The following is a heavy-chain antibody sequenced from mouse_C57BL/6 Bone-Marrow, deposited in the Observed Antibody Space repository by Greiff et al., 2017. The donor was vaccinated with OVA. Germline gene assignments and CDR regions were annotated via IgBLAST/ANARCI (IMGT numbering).Heavy chain of an antibody. Sequence: DVHLVESGGGLVQPGGSLSLSCAASGFTFTDYYMSWVRQPPGKALEWLGFIRNKANGYTTEYSASVKGRFTISRDNSQSILYLQMNALRAEDSATYYCARSYYYGSSEMAYWGQGTLVTVSA. CDR2: IRNKANGYTT. J-gene: IGHJ3*01. CDR3: ARSYYYGSSEMAY. D-gene: IGHD1-1*01. V-gene: IGHV7-3*01. CDR1: GFTFTDYY.